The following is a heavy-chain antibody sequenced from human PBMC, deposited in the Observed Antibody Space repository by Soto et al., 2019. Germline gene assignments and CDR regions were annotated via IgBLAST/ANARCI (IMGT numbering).Heavy chain of an antibody. CDR1: GFTFSNYA. CDR3: AKDSISYNGIYDAFDV. J-gene: IGHJ3*01. Sequence: GGSLRLSCEAPGFTFSNYAMAWVRQTPGEGPEWVSTIGGGDDIFYAESVKGRFIISRDDSRSTMYLQMDNLRVEDTAIYFCAKDSISYNGIYDAFDVWGQGTVVTVSS. D-gene: IGHD3-3*02. CDR2: IGGGDDI. V-gene: IGHV3-23*01.